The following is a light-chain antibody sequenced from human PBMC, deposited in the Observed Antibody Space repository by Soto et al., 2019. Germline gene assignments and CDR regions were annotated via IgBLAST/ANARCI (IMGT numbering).Light chain of an antibody. CDR2: DVS. CDR1: SSDVGGYNY. CDR3: SSYTSSSTPHYV. V-gene: IGLV2-14*01. Sequence: QSAPTQPASVSGSPGQSITISCTGTSSDVGGYNYVSWYQQHPDKAPKLMIYDVSNRPSGVSNRFSGSKSGNTASLTISGLQAEDEADYYCSSYTSSSTPHYVFGTGTKVTVL. J-gene: IGLJ1*01.